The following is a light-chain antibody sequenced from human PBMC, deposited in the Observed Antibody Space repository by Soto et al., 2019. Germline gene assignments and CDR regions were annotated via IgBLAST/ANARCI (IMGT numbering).Light chain of an antibody. CDR2: EVG. CDR3: NSYAGDIIRFV. V-gene: IGLV2-14*01. Sequence: QSALTQPASVSGSPGQSITISCAGTSSDVGAYNYVSWYQQHPGKAPKLVIYEVGDRPSGVSNRFSGSKSGNTASLTISGLQADDEADYYCNSYAGDIIRFVFGTGTKVTVL. CDR1: SSDVGAYNY. J-gene: IGLJ1*01.